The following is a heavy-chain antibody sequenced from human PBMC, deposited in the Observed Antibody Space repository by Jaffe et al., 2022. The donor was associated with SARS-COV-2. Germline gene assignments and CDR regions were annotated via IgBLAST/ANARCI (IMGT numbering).Heavy chain of an antibody. CDR3: AREERVKADYYDSSGYSFYYYGMDV. D-gene: IGHD3-22*01. V-gene: IGHV3-33*01. Sequence: QVQLVESGGGVVQPGRSLRLSCAASGFTFSSYGMHWVRQAPGKGLEWVAVIWYDGSNKYYADSVKGRFTISRDNSKNTLYLQMNSLRAEDTAVYYCAREERVKADYYDSSGYSFYYYGMDVWGQGTTVTVSS. CDR2: IWYDGSNK. J-gene: IGHJ6*02. CDR1: GFTFSSYG.